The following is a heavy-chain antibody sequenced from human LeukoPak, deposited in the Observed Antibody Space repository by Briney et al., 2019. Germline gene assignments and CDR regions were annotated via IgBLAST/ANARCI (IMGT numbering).Heavy chain of an antibody. V-gene: IGHV3-74*01. CDR2: IDNVGSST. CDR3: ARGHYYAMDV. Sequence: GGSLRLSCAASAFTFSSYWMHWVRQAPGKGLVWVSRIDNVGSSTTYADSVKGRFTISRDNAKNTLYLQMNSLRAEDTAVYYCARGHYYAMDVWGQGTTVTVSS. J-gene: IGHJ6*02. CDR1: AFTFSSYW.